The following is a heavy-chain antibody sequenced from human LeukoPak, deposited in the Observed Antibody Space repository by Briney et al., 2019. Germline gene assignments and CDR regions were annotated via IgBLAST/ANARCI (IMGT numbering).Heavy chain of an antibody. Sequence: SETLSLTCTVSGGSISSSSYYWGWIRQPPGKGLEWIGSIYYSGSTYYNPSLKSRVTISVDTSKNQFSLKLSSVTAADTAVYYCARDLRYYYDSSGYYGMDVWGQGTTATVSS. V-gene: IGHV4-39*07. CDR1: GGSISSSSYY. CDR3: ARDLRYYYDSSGYYGMDV. CDR2: IYYSGST. J-gene: IGHJ6*02. D-gene: IGHD3-22*01.